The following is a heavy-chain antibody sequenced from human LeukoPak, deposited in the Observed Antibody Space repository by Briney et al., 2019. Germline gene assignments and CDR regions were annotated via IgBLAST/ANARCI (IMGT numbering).Heavy chain of an antibody. CDR1: GGTFSSYG. D-gene: IGHD6-19*01. V-gene: IGHV1-18*01. J-gene: IGHJ4*02. Sequence: GASVKVSCKASGGTFSSYGISWVRQAPGQGLEWMGWISAYNGNTNYAQKLQGRVTMTTDTSTSTAYMELRSLRSDDTAVYYCARMEMAGTSLDYWGQGTLVTVSS. CDR3: ARMEMAGTSLDY. CDR2: ISAYNGNT.